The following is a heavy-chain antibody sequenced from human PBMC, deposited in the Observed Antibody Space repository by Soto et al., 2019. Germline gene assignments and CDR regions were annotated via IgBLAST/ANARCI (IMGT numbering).Heavy chain of an antibody. CDR1: GFTFSSYD. J-gene: IGHJ4*02. Sequence: PGGSLRLSCAGSGFTFSSYDMHWVRQATRKALEWVSVIGTAGDTYYSGSVKGRFTISRDNSKNTAYLQMSSLRPEDTAVYYCVKGEYYYDGSAYYPFDYCGQGRMVTVSS. CDR2: IGTAGDT. D-gene: IGHD3-22*01. V-gene: IGHV3-13*01. CDR3: VKGEYYYDGSAYYPFDY.